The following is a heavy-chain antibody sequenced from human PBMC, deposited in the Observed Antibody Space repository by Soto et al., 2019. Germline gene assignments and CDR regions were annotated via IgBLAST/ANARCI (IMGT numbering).Heavy chain of an antibody. J-gene: IGHJ6*03. CDR3: ARGIAAAPGMDYYYYYMDV. CDR1: GYTFTSYD. V-gene: IGHV1-8*01. D-gene: IGHD6-13*01. Sequence: GASVKVSCKASGYTFTSYDINWVRQATGQGLEWMGWMNPNSGNTGYAQKFRGRVTMTRNTSISTAYMELSSLRSEDTAVYYCARGIAAAPGMDYYYYYMDVWGKGTTVTVSS. CDR2: MNPNSGNT.